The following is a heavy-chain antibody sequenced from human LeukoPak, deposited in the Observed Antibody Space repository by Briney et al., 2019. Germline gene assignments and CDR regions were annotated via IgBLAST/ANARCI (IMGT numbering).Heavy chain of an antibody. J-gene: IGHJ5*02. CDR1: GFTFSSYE. D-gene: IGHD6-19*01. Sequence: GGSLRLSCAASGFTFSSYEMNWVRQAPGKGLEWVSYISSSGSTISYADSVKGRFTISRDNAKNSLYLQMNSLRAEDTAVYYCARDLGKIAVAGPNWFDPWGQGTLVTVSS. CDR3: ARDLGKIAVAGPNWFDP. V-gene: IGHV3-48*03. CDR2: ISSSGSTI.